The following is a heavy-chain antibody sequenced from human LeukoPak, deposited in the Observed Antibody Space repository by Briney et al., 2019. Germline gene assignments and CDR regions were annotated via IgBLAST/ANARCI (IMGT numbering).Heavy chain of an antibody. CDR3: ARAALGDYYDSSGYYYVDYFDY. J-gene: IGHJ4*02. D-gene: IGHD3-22*01. V-gene: IGHV4-4*07. Sequence: PSETLSLTCTVSGGSISSYYWSWIRQPAGKGLEWIGRIYTSGSTNYNPSLKSRVTMSVDTSKNQFSLKLSSVTAADTAVYYCARAALGDYYDSSGYYYVDYFDYWGQGTLVIVSS. CDR1: GGSISSYY. CDR2: IYTSGST.